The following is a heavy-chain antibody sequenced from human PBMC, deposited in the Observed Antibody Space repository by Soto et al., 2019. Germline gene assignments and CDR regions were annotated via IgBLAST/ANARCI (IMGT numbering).Heavy chain of an antibody. Sequence: SETLSLTCAVYGGSFSGYYWSWIRQPPGKGLEWIGEINHSGSTNYNPSLKSRVTISVDTSKNQFSLKLSSVTAADTAVYYCAGLYCSSTSCNWFDPWGQGTLVTVSS. CDR1: GGSFSGYY. V-gene: IGHV4-34*01. D-gene: IGHD2-2*01. CDR3: AGLYCSSTSCNWFDP. CDR2: INHSGST. J-gene: IGHJ5*02.